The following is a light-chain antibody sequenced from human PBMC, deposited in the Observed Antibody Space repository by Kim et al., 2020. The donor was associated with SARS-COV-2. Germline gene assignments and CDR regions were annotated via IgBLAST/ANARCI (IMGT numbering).Light chain of an antibody. CDR3: QKCDSAPWT. J-gene: IGKJ1*01. Sequence: GDRVTITCRASQDISNYLAWFQLKPGKAPKLLIYAASALQPGVPSRFSGSGSGTDFTLTVTSLQPEDVATYYCQKCDSAPWTFG. CDR2: AAS. CDR1: QDISNY. V-gene: IGKV1-27*01.